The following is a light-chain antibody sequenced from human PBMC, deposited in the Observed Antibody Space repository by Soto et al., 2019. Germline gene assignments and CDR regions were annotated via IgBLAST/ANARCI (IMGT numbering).Light chain of an antibody. Sequence: EIVLTQSPATLSLSPGERATLSCRASQSVSSYLAWYQQKPGQAPRLLIYDASNRATGIPARFSGSGSGTDFTLTISGLEPEDCAVYYCQQRSNWPMYTFGQGTKLEIK. J-gene: IGKJ2*01. V-gene: IGKV3-11*01. CDR3: QQRSNWPMYT. CDR2: DAS. CDR1: QSVSSY.